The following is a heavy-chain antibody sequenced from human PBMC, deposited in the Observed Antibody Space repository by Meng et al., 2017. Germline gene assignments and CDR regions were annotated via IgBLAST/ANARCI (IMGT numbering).Heavy chain of an antibody. V-gene: IGHV4-34*02. CDR3: AGGYSYAYGY. Sequence: QVQLQQWGAGLLKPSETLSLTCAFYGGSFSGYYWSWIRQPPGKGLEWIGEINHSGSTNYNPSLESRVIISVDTSKNQFSLQLTSVTAADTAVYYCAGGYSYAYGYWGQGTLVTASS. D-gene: IGHD5-18*01. CDR1: GGSFSGYY. CDR2: INHSGST. J-gene: IGHJ4*02.